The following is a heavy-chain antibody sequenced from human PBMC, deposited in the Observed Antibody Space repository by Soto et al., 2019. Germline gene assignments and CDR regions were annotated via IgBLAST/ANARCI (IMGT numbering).Heavy chain of an antibody. J-gene: IGHJ4*02. CDR3: ARVLGYDSDPFDY. CDR1: GFTFSSYW. D-gene: IGHD5-12*01. CDR2: IKQDGSEK. V-gene: IGHV3-7*01. Sequence: GGSLRLSCAASGFTFSSYWMSWVRQAPGKGLEWVANIKQDGSEKYYVDSVKGRFTISRDNAKNSLYLQMNSLRAEDTAVYYCARVLGYDSDPFDYWGQGTLVTVSS.